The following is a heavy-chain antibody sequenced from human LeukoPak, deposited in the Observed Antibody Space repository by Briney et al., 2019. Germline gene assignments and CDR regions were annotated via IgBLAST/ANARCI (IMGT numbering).Heavy chain of an antibody. CDR3: ARRPTSGWFDY. Sequence: SETLSLTCTVSGGSTSSDHWSWFRQPPGKGLEWIGYIYYTGRTNYNPSLKSRVTMSIDTSKNQFSLKLSSVTAADTAVYYCARRPTSGWFDYWGQGTLVTVSS. CDR1: GGSTSSDH. V-gene: IGHV4-59*08. D-gene: IGHD6-19*01. J-gene: IGHJ5*01. CDR2: IYYTGRT.